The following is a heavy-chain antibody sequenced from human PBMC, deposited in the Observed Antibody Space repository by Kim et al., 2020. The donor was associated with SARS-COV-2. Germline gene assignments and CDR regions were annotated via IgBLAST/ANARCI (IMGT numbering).Heavy chain of an antibody. CDR3: ARVDTAMDYWYFDL. CDR2: ISSSGSTI. V-gene: IGHV3-48*03. J-gene: IGHJ2*01. D-gene: IGHD5-18*01. CDR1: GFTFSSYE. Sequence: GGSLRLSCAASGFTFSSYEMNWVRQAPGKGLEWVSYISSSGSTIYYADSVKGRFTISRDNAKNSLYLQMNSLRAEDTAVYYCARVDTAMDYWYFDLWGRGTLVTVSS.